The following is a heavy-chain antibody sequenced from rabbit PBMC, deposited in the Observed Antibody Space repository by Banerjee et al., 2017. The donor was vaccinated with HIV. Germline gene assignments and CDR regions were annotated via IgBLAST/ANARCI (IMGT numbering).Heavy chain of an antibody. D-gene: IGHD7-1*01. Sequence: QEQLEESGGDLVKPEGSLTLTCKASGIDFSSSYMCWVRQAPGKGLEWIGCIYISSGSTWYASWVNGRFTISKTSSTTVTLQMTSLTAADTATYFCARGYSNGNGFDPWGQGTLVTVS. CDR1: GIDFSSSY. CDR2: IYISSGST. CDR3: ARGYSNGNGFDP. V-gene: IGHV1S45*01. J-gene: IGHJ2*01.